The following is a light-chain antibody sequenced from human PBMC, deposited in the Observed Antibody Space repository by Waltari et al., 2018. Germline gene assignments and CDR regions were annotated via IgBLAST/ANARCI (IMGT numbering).Light chain of an antibody. CDR3: QQYEGYPWT. J-gene: IGKJ1*01. CDR1: QTVNHW. Sequence: DIQMTQSPSTLSASIGDTVTITCRASQTVNHWLAWFQQKPGKAPKVLIYLASNLESGVPSRLRGSGFGTEFTLTISSLQSDDIVTYYCQQYEGYPWTFGQGTKVEMK. V-gene: IGKV1-5*03. CDR2: LAS.